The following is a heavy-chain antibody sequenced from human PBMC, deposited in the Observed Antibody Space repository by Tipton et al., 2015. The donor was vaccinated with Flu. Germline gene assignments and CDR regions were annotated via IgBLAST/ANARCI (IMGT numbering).Heavy chain of an antibody. CDR1: GFTFSNYA. CDR3: ARVLYQRGPFDY. V-gene: IGHV3-23*01. CDR2: ISGSGVGT. Sequence: SLRLSCAASGFTFSNYALNWVRQAPGKGLEWVSGISGSGVGTYYADSVKGRFTISRDNSKSTLYLQINSLRAEDTAVYYCARVLYQRGPFDYWGQGTLVTVSS. D-gene: IGHD2-15*01. J-gene: IGHJ4*02.